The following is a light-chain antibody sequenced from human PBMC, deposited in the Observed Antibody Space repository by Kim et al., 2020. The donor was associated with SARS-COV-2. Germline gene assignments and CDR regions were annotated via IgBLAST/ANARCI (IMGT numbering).Light chain of an antibody. CDR1: QSISWY. CDR3: QQGYRTPPLP. J-gene: IGKJ5*01. V-gene: IGKV1-39*01. CDR2: AAS. Sequence: DIQMTQSPSSLSASVGDRVTITCRASQSISWYLNWYQQKPGKAPKLLIYAASSLHSGVPSRFSGSGSGTDFTLTISSVQPEDCATYYSQQGYRTPPLPFGHGTRLEIK.